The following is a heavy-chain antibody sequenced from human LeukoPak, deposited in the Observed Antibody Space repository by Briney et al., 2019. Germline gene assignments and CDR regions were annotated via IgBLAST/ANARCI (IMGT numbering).Heavy chain of an antibody. V-gene: IGHV3-33*01. CDR3: ARVIVGHTGDY. CDR2: IWYEGTNE. CDR1: GFTFSNCA. Sequence: PGRSLRLSCAASGFTFSNCAMHWVRQAPGKGLEWVAVIWYEGTNEYYAEAVKGRFTISRDNSKNTLYLQMNSLRAEDSAVYYCARVIVGHTGDYWGQGTLVTVAS. D-gene: IGHD1-26*01. J-gene: IGHJ4*02.